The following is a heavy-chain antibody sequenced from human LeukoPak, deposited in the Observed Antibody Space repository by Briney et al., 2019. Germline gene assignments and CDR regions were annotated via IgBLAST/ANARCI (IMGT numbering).Heavy chain of an antibody. CDR1: GFTFDDYG. CDR3: ARDSSGYYPRGYYYYYMDV. J-gene: IGHJ6*03. Sequence: PGGSLRLSCAASGFTFDDYGMSWVRQAPGKGLVWVSGINWNGGSTGYADSVKGRFTISRDNAKNSLYLQMNSLRAEDTALYHCARDSSGYYPRGYYYYYMDVWGKGTTVTVSS. CDR2: INWNGGST. D-gene: IGHD3-22*01. V-gene: IGHV3-20*01.